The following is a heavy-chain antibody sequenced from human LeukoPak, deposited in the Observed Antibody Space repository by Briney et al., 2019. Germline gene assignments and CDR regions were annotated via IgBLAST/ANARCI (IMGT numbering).Heavy chain of an antibody. Sequence: GGSLRLSCAASGFTFSNYSMNWVRQAPGKGLEWVSSISSSSSYVYYADSVKGRFTISRDNAKNSLYLQMNSLRAEDTAVYYCARDWRDGEAFDIWGQGTMVTVSS. CDR2: ISSSSSYV. V-gene: IGHV3-21*01. J-gene: IGHJ3*02. D-gene: IGHD2-21*01. CDR1: GFTFSNYS. CDR3: ARDWRDGEAFDI.